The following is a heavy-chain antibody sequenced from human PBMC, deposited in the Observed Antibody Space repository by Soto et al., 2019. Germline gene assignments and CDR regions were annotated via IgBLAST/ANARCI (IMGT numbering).Heavy chain of an antibody. V-gene: IGHV3-23*01. CDR1: GFTFSSYA. CDR2: ISGSGGST. Sequence: GGSLRLSCAASGFTFSSYAMSWVRQAPGKGLEWVSAISGSGGSTYYADSVKGRFTISRDNSKNTLYLQMNSLRAEDTAVYYCAKTENGGDYIWGSYRYRTYYFDYWGQGTLVTVSS. J-gene: IGHJ4*02. D-gene: IGHD3-16*02. CDR3: AKTENGGDYIWGSYRYRTYYFDY.